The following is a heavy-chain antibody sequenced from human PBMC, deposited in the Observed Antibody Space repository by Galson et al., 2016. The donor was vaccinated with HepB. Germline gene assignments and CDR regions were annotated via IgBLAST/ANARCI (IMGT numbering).Heavy chain of an antibody. CDR1: GFTFSSYA. CDR3: AKGRYCGGDCYSSDY. D-gene: IGHD2-21*02. CDR2: ISGGGVST. Sequence: SLRLSCAASGFTFSSYAMNWVRQAPGKGLQGVSGISGGGVSTHYADSVKGRFTISRDNSKNTLYLQMNSLSAEDTAVYYCAKGRYCGGDCYSSDYWGQGTLVTVSS. J-gene: IGHJ4*02. V-gene: IGHV3-23*01.